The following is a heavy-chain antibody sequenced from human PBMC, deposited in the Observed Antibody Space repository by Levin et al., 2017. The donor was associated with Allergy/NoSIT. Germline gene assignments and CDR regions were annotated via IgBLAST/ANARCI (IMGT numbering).Heavy chain of an antibody. CDR3: ARGHRGTFDI. V-gene: IGHV3-13*04. CDR2: LDTAGDT. J-gene: IGHJ3*02. CDR1: GFTFSNYD. Sequence: GGSLRLSCAASGFTFSNYDMHWVRQATGKGLEWVSALDTAGDTYYPGSVKGRLTISREDAKSSLYLQMHSLRAEDTAVYYCARGHRGTFDIWGQGTMVTVSS.